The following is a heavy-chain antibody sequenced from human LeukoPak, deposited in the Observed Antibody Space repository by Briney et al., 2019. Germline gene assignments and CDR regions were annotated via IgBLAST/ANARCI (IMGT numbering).Heavy chain of an antibody. CDR2: IYYSGST. J-gene: IGHJ4*02. V-gene: IGHV4-61*01. CDR1: GGSISSGSYY. CDR3: ARSRDGYNYWNFDY. D-gene: IGHD5-24*01. Sequence: PSETLSLTCAVSGGSISSGSYYWSWIRQPPGKGLEWIGYIYYSGSTNYNPFLKSRVTISVDTSKNQFSLKLSSVTAADTAVYYCARSRDGYNYWNFDYWGQGTLVTVSS.